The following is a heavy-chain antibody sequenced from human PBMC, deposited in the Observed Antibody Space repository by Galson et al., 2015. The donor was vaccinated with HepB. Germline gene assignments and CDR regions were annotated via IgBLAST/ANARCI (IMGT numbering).Heavy chain of an antibody. CDR3: ARDCENYDFWGAYYSCFDY. CDR2: INIYNGNT. CDR1: GYRFNTYD. V-gene: IGHV1-18*04. J-gene: IGHJ4*02. Sequence: SVKVSCKASGYRFNTYDISWVRQVPGQGLEWMGWINIYNGNTEYAQKFQGRVTMTTDTSTTTVYMELRSLRFDDTAVYFCARDCENYDFWGAYYSCFDYWGQGTLVTVSS. D-gene: IGHD3-3*01.